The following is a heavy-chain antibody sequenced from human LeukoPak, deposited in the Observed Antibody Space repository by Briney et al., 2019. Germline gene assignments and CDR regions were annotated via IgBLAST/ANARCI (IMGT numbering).Heavy chain of an antibody. Sequence: GGSLRLSCAAFGFTFSDYYMTWIRQAPGKGLEWVSYISSSGSITYYADSVKDRFTISRDNAKNSPYLQMNSLRAEDTAVYYCARAATGFWSGLDYWGQGTLVTVSS. CDR1: GFTFSDYY. J-gene: IGHJ4*02. CDR2: ISSSGSIT. D-gene: IGHD3-3*01. V-gene: IGHV3-11*01. CDR3: ARAATGFWSGLDY.